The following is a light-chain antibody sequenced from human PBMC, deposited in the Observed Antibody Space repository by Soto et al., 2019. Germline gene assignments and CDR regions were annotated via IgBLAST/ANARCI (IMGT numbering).Light chain of an antibody. Sequence: EVVMTQSPATLSVSPGERATLSCRASETVATNLAWYQQKPGQAPRLLISGASTRAAGISDRFRGSGSGTEFTLTISSLRSEDFAVYYCQQSDTFGQGPRLET. CDR1: ETVATN. CDR3: QQSDT. CDR2: GAS. J-gene: IGKJ5*01. V-gene: IGKV3-15*01.